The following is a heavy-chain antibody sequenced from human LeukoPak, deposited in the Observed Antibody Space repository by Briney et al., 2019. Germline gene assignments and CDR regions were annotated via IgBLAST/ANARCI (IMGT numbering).Heavy chain of an antibody. D-gene: IGHD7-27*01. Sequence: PGGSLRLSCAASGFTVSSNYMTWVRQAPGKGLEWVSVIYSGGSTYYADSVKGRFTISRDNSKNALYLQMNSLRAEDTAVYYCARDPPRTGPGYFDYWGQGTLVTVSS. CDR1: GFTVSSNY. V-gene: IGHV3-53*01. CDR2: IYSGGST. J-gene: IGHJ4*02. CDR3: ARDPPRTGPGYFDY.